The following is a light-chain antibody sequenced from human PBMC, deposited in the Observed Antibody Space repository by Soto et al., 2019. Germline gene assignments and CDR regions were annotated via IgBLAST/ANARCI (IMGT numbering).Light chain of an antibody. CDR3: QQYET. Sequence: EIVLTQSPGTLSLSPGERATLSCRANQSVSSSYLAWYQQKPGQAPRLLIYGASSRATGIPDRFSGSGSGTDFTLTISRLEPEDFAVYYCQQYETFGQGTKVEIK. J-gene: IGKJ1*01. CDR2: GAS. CDR1: QSVSSSY. V-gene: IGKV3-20*01.